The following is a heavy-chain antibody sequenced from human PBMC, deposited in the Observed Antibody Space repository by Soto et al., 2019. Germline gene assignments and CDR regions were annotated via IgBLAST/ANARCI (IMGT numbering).Heavy chain of an antibody. D-gene: IGHD3-10*01. CDR2: ISWNSGSI. CDR1: GFTFDDYA. CDR3: AKVGNTMVRGVIVAGYFDL. V-gene: IGHV3-9*01. J-gene: IGHJ2*01. Sequence: EVQLVESGGGLVQPGRSLRLSCAASGFTFDDYAMHWVRQAPGKGLEWVSGISWNSGSIGYADSVKGRFTISRDNAKNSLYLQMNSLRAEDTALYYCAKVGNTMVRGVIVAGYFDLWGRGTLVTVSS.